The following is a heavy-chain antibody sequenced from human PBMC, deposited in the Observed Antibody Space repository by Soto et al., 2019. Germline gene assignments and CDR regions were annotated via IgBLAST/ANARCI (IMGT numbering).Heavy chain of an antibody. V-gene: IGHV3-30*03. Sequence: QVQLVESGGGVVQPGRSLRLSCAESGFTFSTYGMHWVRQAPGKGLEWLAVISNNGINKYYADSVKGRFTISRDNSKDTLFLQMNSLRGEDTAIYYCARVIRADSTSSNFYYYSGLDVWGQGTTVTVS. CDR3: ARVIRADSTSSNFYYYSGLDV. CDR1: GFTFSTYG. J-gene: IGHJ6*02. D-gene: IGHD6-6*01. CDR2: ISNNGINK.